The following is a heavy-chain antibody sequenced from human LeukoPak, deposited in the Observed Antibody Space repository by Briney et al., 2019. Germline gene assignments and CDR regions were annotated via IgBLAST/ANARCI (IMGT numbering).Heavy chain of an antibody. Sequence: GASVKVSCTASDYTFTKYGLSWVRQTPGQGLEWMGWISTYNGNTIYAQKFQVRVTMTTDTSTSTAYMELRSLRSDDTAVYYCARTPRYDFWSGYSNWFDPWGQGTLVTVSS. CDR1: DYTFTKYG. CDR2: ISTYNGNT. D-gene: IGHD3-3*01. CDR3: ARTPRYDFWSGYSNWFDP. V-gene: IGHV1-18*01. J-gene: IGHJ5*02.